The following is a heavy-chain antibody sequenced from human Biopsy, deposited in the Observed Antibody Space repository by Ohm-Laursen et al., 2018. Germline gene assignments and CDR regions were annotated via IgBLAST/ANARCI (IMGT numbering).Heavy chain of an antibody. Sequence: TQTLTLTCSFSGFSLSARGMCVSWIRQAPGKALEWLARVDWDDYKDYSASLQTKLSISKDTSNDQVVLTVNNVDPADTATFYCARTPILIVAAGLVYRHRRHLQGMDVWGQGLAVP. CDR1: GFSLSARGMC. CDR3: ARTPILIVAAGLVYRHRRHLQGMDV. CDR2: VDWDDYK. V-gene: IGHV2-70*11. J-gene: IGHJ6*02. D-gene: IGHD6-13*01.